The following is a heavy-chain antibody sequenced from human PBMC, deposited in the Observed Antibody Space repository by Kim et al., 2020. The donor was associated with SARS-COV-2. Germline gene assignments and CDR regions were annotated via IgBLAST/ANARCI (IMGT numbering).Heavy chain of an antibody. D-gene: IGHD3-3*01. V-gene: IGHV3-30*02. J-gene: IGHJ4*02. CDR3: AKDRSLWSGYYWMDY. Sequence: DSVKGRFTISRDNSKNTLYLQMNSLRAEDTAVYYCAKDRSLWSGYYWMDYWGQGTLVTVSS.